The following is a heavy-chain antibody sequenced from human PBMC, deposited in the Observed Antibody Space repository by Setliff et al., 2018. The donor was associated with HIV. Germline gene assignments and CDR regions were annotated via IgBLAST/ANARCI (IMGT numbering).Heavy chain of an antibody. J-gene: IGHJ4*02. CDR1: GGSISSGSYY. D-gene: IGHD1-26*01. V-gene: IGHV4-61*01. Sequence: SETLSLTCTVSGGSISSGSYYWSWIRQPPGKGLEWIGYIYYSGSTNYNPSLKSRVTISIDASKSQFSLKLSSVTAADTAVYYCARKVGGDFDYWGQGALVTVSS. CDR3: ARKVGGDFDY. CDR2: IYYSGST.